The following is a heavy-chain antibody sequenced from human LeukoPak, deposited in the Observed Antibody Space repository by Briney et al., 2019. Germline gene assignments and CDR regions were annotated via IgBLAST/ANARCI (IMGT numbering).Heavy chain of an antibody. CDR1: GGSLGRSNTY. V-gene: IGHV4-39*01. Sequence: PSDTLSLTCTVSGGSLGRSNTYWGWIRQTPGKGLEWLGTILHSGYTYNNPSLKSRATMSVDSSKNQFSLSLSSVTAADTAVYFCARHRGGGGYHYMDVWGKGTTVIVSS. CDR2: ILHSGYT. D-gene: IGHD2-21*01. CDR3: ARHRGGGGYHYMDV. J-gene: IGHJ6*03.